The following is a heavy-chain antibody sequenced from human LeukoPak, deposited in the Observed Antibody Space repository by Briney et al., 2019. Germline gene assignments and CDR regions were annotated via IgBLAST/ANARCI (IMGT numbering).Heavy chain of an antibody. CDR1: GYSISSGYY. CDR3: ARQVGYSSSSRWFDP. D-gene: IGHD6-6*01. V-gene: IGHV4-38-2*01. J-gene: IGHJ5*02. CDR2: IYHSGST. Sequence: PSETLSLTCAVSGYSISSGYYWGWIRQPPGKGLEWIGSIYHSGSTYYNPSLKSRVTISVDTSKNQFSLKVRSVTAADTSVYYCARQVGYSSSSRWFDPWGQGTLVTVSS.